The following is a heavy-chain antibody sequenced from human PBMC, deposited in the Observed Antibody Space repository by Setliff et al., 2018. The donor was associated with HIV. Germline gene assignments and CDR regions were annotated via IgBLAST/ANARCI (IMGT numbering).Heavy chain of an antibody. Sequence: SETLSLTCAVSGGSISSNNWWSWVRQPPGKGLEWIGEIYHGGSTNYTSSLKSRVTISLDTSKKQLSLKVTSVTAADTAIYYCARGRSCESDWCWLYYNYYYGMDVWAQGTAVTVSS. J-gene: IGHJ6*02. V-gene: IGHV4-4*02. CDR3: ARGRSCESDWCWLYYNYYYGMDV. CDR2: IYHGGST. CDR1: GGSISSNNW. D-gene: IGHD2-8*01.